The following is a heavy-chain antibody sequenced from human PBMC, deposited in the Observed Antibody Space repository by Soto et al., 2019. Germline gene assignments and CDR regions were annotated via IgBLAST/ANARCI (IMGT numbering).Heavy chain of an antibody. CDR3: ARDDYGNYYYGMDV. CDR2: IYYSGST. D-gene: IGHD4-17*01. CDR1: GGPISIAGYY. Sequence: PSETLSLTCTVSGGPISIAGYYWTWIRQHPGKGLEWIGYIYYSGSTYYNPSLESRVTISVDTSKNHFYLKLNSVTAADTAVYYCARDDYGNYYYGMDVWGQGTKVTVSS. V-gene: IGHV4-31*03. J-gene: IGHJ6*02.